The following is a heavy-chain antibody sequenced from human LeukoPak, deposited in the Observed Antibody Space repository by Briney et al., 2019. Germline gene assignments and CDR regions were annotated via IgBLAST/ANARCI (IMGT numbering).Heavy chain of an antibody. Sequence: PGGSLRLSCAASGFTFSDYYMSWIRQAPGKGLEWVSYISSSGSTIYYADSVKGRFTISRDNAKNSLYLQMNSMRAEDTAVYYCARDSAHDYSNYIDYYYGMDVWGQGTMVTVSS. D-gene: IGHD4-11*01. J-gene: IGHJ6*02. CDR1: GFTFSDYY. V-gene: IGHV3-11*01. CDR2: ISSSGSTI. CDR3: ARDSAHDYSNYIDYYYGMDV.